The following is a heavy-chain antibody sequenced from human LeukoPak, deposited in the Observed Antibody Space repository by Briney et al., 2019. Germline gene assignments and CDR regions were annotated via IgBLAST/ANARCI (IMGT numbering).Heavy chain of an antibody. Sequence: GRTLRLSCAASGFTFNNYGMHWVRQAPGRGLEWVALLWYDGTNENYADSVKGRFTISRDNSKNTMYLQMNNLRAEDAAVYYCARRGTPNAFDLWGQGTMVTVSS. V-gene: IGHV3-33*01. CDR2: LWYDGTNE. CDR1: GFTFNNYG. CDR3: ARRGTPNAFDL. J-gene: IGHJ3*01. D-gene: IGHD3-16*01.